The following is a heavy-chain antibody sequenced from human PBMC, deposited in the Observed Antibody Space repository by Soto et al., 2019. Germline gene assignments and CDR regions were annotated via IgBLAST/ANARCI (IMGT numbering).Heavy chain of an antibody. Sequence: EVQLLESGGGLVQPGGSLRLSCAASGFIFGNWALTWVRQAPGKGLEWVSTISGSGHDTFHADSVKGRFTISRDNAKNSLYRQMNSLRAEDTTVYYCASSPHKDSRPDYWGQGTLVTVSS. J-gene: IGHJ4*02. D-gene: IGHD3-22*01. V-gene: IGHV3-23*01. CDR2: ISGSGHDT. CDR3: ASSPHKDSRPDY. CDR1: GFIFGNWA.